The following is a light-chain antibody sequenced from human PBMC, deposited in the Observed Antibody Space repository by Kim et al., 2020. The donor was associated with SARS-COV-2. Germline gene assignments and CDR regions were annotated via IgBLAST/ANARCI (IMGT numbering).Light chain of an antibody. CDR3: QSYDSSLSGYV. V-gene: IGLV1-40*01. CDR2: CNS. Sequence: QRVTISCTGNNSNIWSIYDLHWYQQLPDAAPKLLFLCNSNRPSGVPDRFSGSNSGTSVSLAITELQAEDEADYYCQSYDSSLSGYVFGTGTKVTVL. J-gene: IGLJ1*01. CDR1: NSNIWSIYD.